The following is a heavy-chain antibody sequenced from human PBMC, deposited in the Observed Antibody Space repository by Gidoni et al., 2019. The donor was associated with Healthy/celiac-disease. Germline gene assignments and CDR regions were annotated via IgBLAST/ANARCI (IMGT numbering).Heavy chain of an antibody. D-gene: IGHD3-22*01. CDR3: ARAHYYDSSGYYFPDYYYGMDV. V-gene: IGHV3-48*02. J-gene: IGHJ6*02. Sequence: EVQLVESGGGLVQPGGSLRLSCAASGFTFSSYSMNWVRQAPGKGLEWVSYISSSSSTIYYADSVKGRFTISRDNAKNSLYLQMNSLRDEDTAVYYCARAHYYDSSGYYFPDYYYGMDVWGQGTTVTVSS. CDR1: GFTFSSYS. CDR2: ISSSSSTI.